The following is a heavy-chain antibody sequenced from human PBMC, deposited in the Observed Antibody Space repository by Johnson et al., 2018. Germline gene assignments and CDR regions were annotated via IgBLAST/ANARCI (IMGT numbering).Heavy chain of an antibody. V-gene: IGHV3-30-3*01. CDR1: GFTFSTYA. Sequence: QVQLQESEGGVVQFGRSLRLSCAASGFTFSTYAMHWVRQAPGKGLEWVAVISYDGSNKYYEDSVKGRFTISRDNSKNTLYLQMHSLRAEDTGVYYCVTDYYYDSSGSPYYYYGMGVWGQGTTVTVSS. D-gene: IGHD3-22*01. CDR2: ISYDGSNK. CDR3: VTDYYYDSSGSPYYYYGMGV. J-gene: IGHJ6*02.